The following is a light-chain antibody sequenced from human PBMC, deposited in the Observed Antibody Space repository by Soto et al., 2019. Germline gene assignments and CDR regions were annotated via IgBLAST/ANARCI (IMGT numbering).Light chain of an antibody. CDR2: GNI. Sequence: QAVVTQPPSVSGAPGQRGTISCTGSSSNIGAPYDVHWYQQFPGTAPKLLIYGNINRPSGVPARFSASKSGTSASLAITGLQAEDEADYFCQSYDSSLSAVIFGGGTKLTVL. V-gene: IGLV1-40*01. J-gene: IGLJ2*01. CDR1: SSNIGAPYD. CDR3: QSYDSSLSAVI.